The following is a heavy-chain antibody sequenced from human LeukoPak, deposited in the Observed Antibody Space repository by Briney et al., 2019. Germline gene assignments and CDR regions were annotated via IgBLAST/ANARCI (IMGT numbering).Heavy chain of an antibody. CDR1: SGSFRTYY. D-gene: IGHD2-2*01. J-gene: IGHJ3*02. CDR3: VKSNSRYQPWTLDI. Sequence: SETLSLTCTVSSGSFRTYYWSWIRQPPGQGLEWIGYIFYNEGTSYNPSLKSRVTISVDTSNNQLSLKVNSVTAADTAMYYCVKSNSRYQPWTLDIWGRGTMVTVSS. CDR2: IFYNEGT. V-gene: IGHV4-59*01.